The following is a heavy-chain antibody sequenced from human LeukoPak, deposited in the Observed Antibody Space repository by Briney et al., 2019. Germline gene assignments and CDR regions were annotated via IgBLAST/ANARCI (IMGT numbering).Heavy chain of an antibody. CDR1: GISINSHY. CDR2: IYGSGST. Sequence: SETLSLTCTVSGISINSHYLNWIRQPPGKGLEWIVHIYGSGSTNYNHSLKSRVTMSVDTSKRQFSLNLKSLTAADTAVYYCVVSPNQDFFDYWGQGPLVTVSS. V-gene: IGHV4-4*09. CDR3: VVSPNQDFFDY. J-gene: IGHJ4*02.